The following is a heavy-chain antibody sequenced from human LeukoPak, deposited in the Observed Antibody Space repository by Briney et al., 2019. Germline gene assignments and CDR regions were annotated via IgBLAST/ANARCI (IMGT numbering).Heavy chain of an antibody. CDR3: ARVRKPSSSWYFDY. J-gene: IGHJ4*02. D-gene: IGHD6-13*01. CDR1: GYTFTGYY. Sequence: GASVKVSCKASGYTFTGYYMHWVRQAPGQGLEWMGWINPNSGGTNYAQKFQGRVTMTRDTSISTAYMELSRLRSDDTAVYYCARVRKPSSSWYFDYWGQGTLVTVSS. V-gene: IGHV1-2*02. CDR2: INPNSGGT.